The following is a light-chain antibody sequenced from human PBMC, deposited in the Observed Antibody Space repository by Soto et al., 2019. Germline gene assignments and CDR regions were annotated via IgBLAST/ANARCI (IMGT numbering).Light chain of an antibody. CDR3: SSYTSSSTLVV. Sequence: QSALTQPASVSGSPGQSITIPCTGTSSDVGGYKYVSWYQQFPGKAPKLMIYDVTNRPSGVSNRFSGSKSANTASLTISGLQAEDEADYYCSSYTSSSTLVVFGGGTKLTVL. CDR2: DVT. CDR1: SSDVGGYKY. J-gene: IGLJ2*01. V-gene: IGLV2-14*01.